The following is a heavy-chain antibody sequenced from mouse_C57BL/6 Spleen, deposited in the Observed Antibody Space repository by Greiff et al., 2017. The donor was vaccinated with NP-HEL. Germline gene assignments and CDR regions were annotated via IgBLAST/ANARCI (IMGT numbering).Heavy chain of an antibody. Sequence: EVKVVESEGGLVQPGSSMKLSCTASGFTFSDYYMAWVRQVPEKGLEWVANINYDGSSTYYLDSLKSRFIISRDNAKNILYLQMSSLKSEDTATYYCARGTGNYGGSMDYWGQGTSVTVSS. CDR2: INYDGSST. CDR3: ARGTGNYGGSMDY. J-gene: IGHJ4*01. D-gene: IGHD2-1*01. V-gene: IGHV5-16*01. CDR1: GFTFSDYY.